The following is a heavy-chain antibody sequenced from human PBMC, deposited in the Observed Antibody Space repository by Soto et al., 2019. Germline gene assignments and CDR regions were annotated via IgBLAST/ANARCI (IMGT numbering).Heavy chain of an antibody. CDR2: IISSSSYI. D-gene: IGHD4-4*01. CDR1: GFTFSSYS. V-gene: IGHV3-21*01. J-gene: IGHJ4*02. CDR3: ARVTYSNPSDY. Sequence: EVQLVESGGGLVKPGGSLRLSCAASGFTFSSYSMNWVRQAPGKGLEWVSSIISSSSYIYYAESVKGRFTISRDNAKNSLYLQMNSLRAEDTAVYYCARVTYSNPSDYWGQGTLVTVSS.